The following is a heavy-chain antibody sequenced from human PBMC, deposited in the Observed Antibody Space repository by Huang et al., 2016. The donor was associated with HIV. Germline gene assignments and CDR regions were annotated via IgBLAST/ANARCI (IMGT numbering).Heavy chain of an antibody. J-gene: IGHJ4*02. CDR2: IIPMFGTP. D-gene: IGHD4-17*01. CDR3: ARGQLGSYGDYDVLY. CDR1: GGTFSKYA. Sequence: QVQLVQSGAEVKTPGSSVKVSCKASGGTFSKYAISWVRQAPGQGLEWMGGIIPMFGTPNYARKFQGRGTITADDSTSTTYVEVSRLRSEDTALYYCARGQLGSYGDYDVLYWGQGTLVTVSS. V-gene: IGHV1-69*13.